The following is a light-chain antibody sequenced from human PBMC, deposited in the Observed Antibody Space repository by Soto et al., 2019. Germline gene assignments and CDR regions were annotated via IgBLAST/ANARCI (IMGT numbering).Light chain of an antibody. V-gene: IGKV2-30*01. J-gene: IGKJ4*01. CDR1: QSLLYSDGKTF. Sequence: EVVMTQSPLSLPVTLGQPASIFCRSSQSLLYSDGKTFLTWFHQRPGQAPRRLIYEVSNRDSGVPDRFSVSGSGTDFTLKISRVEAEDVGVYYCMQGTHWPLTFGGGTKVEIK. CDR3: MQGTHWPLT. CDR2: EVS.